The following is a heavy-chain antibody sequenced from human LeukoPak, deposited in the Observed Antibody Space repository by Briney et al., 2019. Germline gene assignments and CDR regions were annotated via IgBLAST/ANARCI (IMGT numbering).Heavy chain of an antibody. CDR3: ARGGEWFGELWFDY. CDR1: GGSFSGYY. J-gene: IGHJ5*01. V-gene: IGHV4-34*01. CDR2: INHSGST. Sequence: SETLSLTCAVYGGSFSGYYWSWIRQPPGKGLEWIGEINHSGSTNYNPSLKSRVTISADTSKNQFSLKLSSVTAADTAVYYCARGGEWFGELWFDYWGQGTLVTVSS. D-gene: IGHD3-10*01.